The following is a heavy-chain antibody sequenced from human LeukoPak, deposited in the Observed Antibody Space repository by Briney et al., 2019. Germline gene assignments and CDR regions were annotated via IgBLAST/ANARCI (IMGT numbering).Heavy chain of an antibody. CDR3: AKGGVITTSPRFGY. V-gene: IGHV3-23*01. CDR1: GFTFRSYA. D-gene: IGHD3-22*01. Sequence: GGSLRLSCAASGFTFRSYAMNWVRQAPGKGLEWVSAISGSGGSTYYADSVKGRFTISRDNSKNTLYLQMNSLRAEDTAVYYCAKGGVITTSPRFGYWGQGTLVTVSS. CDR2: ISGSGGST. J-gene: IGHJ4*02.